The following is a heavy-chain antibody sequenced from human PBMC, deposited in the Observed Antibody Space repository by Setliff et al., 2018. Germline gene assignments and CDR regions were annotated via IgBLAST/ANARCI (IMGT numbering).Heavy chain of an antibody. D-gene: IGHD3-3*01. J-gene: IGHJ5*02. CDR3: SRDVFDFRTGLGGP. Sequence: GGSLRLSCAASGFTFSSLWMAWVRQAPGRGLEWVANINQDGSAQYYVDSVKGRFTISRDNAKNSLYLQMSSLRAEDTAVYFCSRDVFDFRTGLGGPWGQGTRVT. CDR2: INQDGSAQ. CDR1: GFTFSSLW. V-gene: IGHV3-7*01.